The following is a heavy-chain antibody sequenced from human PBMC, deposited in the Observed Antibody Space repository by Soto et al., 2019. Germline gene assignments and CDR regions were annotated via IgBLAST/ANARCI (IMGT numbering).Heavy chain of an antibody. CDR2: IIPIHGIT. Sequence: GASVKVSCKASGGTFSSYTISWVRQAPGQGLEWMGRIIPIHGITNYAQKLQGRVTMTADKSTSTAYMELRSLRSDDTAVYYCARVSEFSVVAENWFDPWGQGTLVTVSS. CDR1: GGTFSSYT. V-gene: IGHV1-69*02. CDR3: ARVSEFSVVAENWFDP. D-gene: IGHD2-15*01. J-gene: IGHJ5*02.